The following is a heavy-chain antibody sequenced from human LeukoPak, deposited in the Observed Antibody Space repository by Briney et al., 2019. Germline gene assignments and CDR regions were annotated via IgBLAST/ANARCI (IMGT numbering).Heavy chain of an antibody. J-gene: IGHJ6*03. V-gene: IGHV1-46*01. CDR3: ARTRRVPSDLTGYPYYYMDV. Sequence: ASVKVSCKPSGYTFTSYYIHWVRQAPGQGLEWMGVINPSGVSTSYAQKFQGRVTMTRDTSTSTVYMGLSSLRSEDTAVYYCARTRRVPSDLTGYPYYYMDVWGKGTTVTISS. CDR2: INPSGVST. D-gene: IGHD3-9*01. CDR1: GYTFTSYY.